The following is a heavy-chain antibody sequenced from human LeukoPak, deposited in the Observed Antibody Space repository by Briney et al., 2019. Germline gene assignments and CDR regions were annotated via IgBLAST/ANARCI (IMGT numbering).Heavy chain of an antibody. Sequence: GGSLRLSCAASGLTFSSYAMSWVRQAPGKGLEWVSAISGSGGSTYYADSVKGRFTISRDNSKNTLYLQMNSLRAEDTAVYYCAKDSGRYCSSTSCLVDTAMVNWFDPWGQGTLVTVSS. D-gene: IGHD2-2*01. CDR1: GLTFSSYA. V-gene: IGHV3-23*01. CDR2: ISGSGGST. CDR3: AKDSGRYCSSTSCLVDTAMVNWFDP. J-gene: IGHJ5*02.